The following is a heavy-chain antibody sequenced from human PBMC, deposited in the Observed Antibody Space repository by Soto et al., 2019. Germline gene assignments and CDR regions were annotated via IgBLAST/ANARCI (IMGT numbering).Heavy chain of an antibody. CDR3: ARAGMNSAARLWSSKNYYYYMDV. Sequence: GGSLRLSCAASGFTFSSYGMHWVRQAPGKGLEWVAVIWYDGSNKYYADSVKGRFTISRDNSKNTLYLQMNSLRAEDTAVYYCARAGMNSAARLWSSKNYYYYMDVWGKGTTVTVSS. CDR2: IWYDGSNK. J-gene: IGHJ6*03. V-gene: IGHV3-33*01. CDR1: GFTFSSYG. D-gene: IGHD6-6*01.